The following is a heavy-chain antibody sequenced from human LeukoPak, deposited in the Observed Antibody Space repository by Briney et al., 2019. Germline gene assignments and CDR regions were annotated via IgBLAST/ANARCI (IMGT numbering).Heavy chain of an antibody. CDR2: MSNDGISS. CDR1: GFTFSSYV. J-gene: IGHJ4*02. Sequence: GGSLRLSCAASGFTFSSYVMHWVRQAPGKGLEWVAVMSNDGISSYYADSVKGRFTVSRDNSKSTLYLQMNSLRTADTAMYYCATPPTTTTTTRGQGTLVTVSS. D-gene: IGHD5-12*01. CDR3: ATPPTTTTTT. V-gene: IGHV3-30*04.